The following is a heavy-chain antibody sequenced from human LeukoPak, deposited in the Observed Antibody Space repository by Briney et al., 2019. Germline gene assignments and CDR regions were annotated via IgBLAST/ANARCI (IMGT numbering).Heavy chain of an antibody. V-gene: IGHV5-51*01. CDR3: ARRLLSQGVGAFDI. CDR2: IYPGDSDT. Sequence: GESLKISCKGSGYSFPNYWIGWVRQMPGKGLEWMGIIYPGDSDTTYKPSFQGQVTISADKSISTAYLQWSSLKASDTAMYYCARRLLSQGVGAFDIWGQGTMVTVSS. J-gene: IGHJ3*02. CDR1: GYSFPNYW. D-gene: IGHD2-21*02.